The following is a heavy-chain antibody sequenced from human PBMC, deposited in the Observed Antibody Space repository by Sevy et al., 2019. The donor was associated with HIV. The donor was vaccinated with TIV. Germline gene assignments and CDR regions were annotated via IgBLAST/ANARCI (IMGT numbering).Heavy chain of an antibody. CDR1: GFTFSNYD. D-gene: IGHD3-22*01. CDR2: IESSGVTI. Sequence: GGSLRLSCAASGFTFSNYDMNWVRQAPGKGLEWVSYIESSGVTIYADSVEGRFTISRDNAKSSLYLQMNSLRADDTGVYYCARDSRGYYSRIDNWGQGTLVTVSS. J-gene: IGHJ4*02. V-gene: IGHV3-48*03. CDR3: ARDSRGYYSRIDN.